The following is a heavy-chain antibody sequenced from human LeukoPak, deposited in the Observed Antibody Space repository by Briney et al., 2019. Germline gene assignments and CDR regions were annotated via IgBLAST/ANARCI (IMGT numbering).Heavy chain of an antibody. V-gene: IGHV4-59*13. CDR1: GGSISTYS. CDR2: MYYSGTT. CDR3: ARAGSIYGWFDY. Sequence: SETLSLTCSVSGGSISTYSWSWIRLPPGNGLEWVGHMYYSGTTKYNPSLKSRVTISVDTSKNQFSLRLSSVTAADTAVYFCARAGSIYGWFDYWGQGTLVTVSS. D-gene: IGHD5-18*01. J-gene: IGHJ4*02.